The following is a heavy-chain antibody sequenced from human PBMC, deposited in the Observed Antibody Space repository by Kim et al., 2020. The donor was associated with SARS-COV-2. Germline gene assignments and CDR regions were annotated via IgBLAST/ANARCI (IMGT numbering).Heavy chain of an antibody. V-gene: IGHV3-48*03. J-gene: IGHJ6*02. CDR3: ARWNEVRGVPDSYYYYGMDV. Sequence: GGSLRLSCAASGFTFSSYEMNWVRQAPGKGLEWVSYISSSGSTIYYADSVKGRFTISRDNAKNSLYLQMNSLRAEDTAVYYCARWNEVRGVPDSYYYYGMDVWGQGTTVTVSS. CDR1: GFTFSSYE. D-gene: IGHD3-10*01. CDR2: ISSSGSTI.